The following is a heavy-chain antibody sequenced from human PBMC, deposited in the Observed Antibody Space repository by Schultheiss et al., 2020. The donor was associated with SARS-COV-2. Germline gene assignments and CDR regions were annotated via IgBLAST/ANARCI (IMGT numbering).Heavy chain of an antibody. J-gene: IGHJ6*02. Sequence: SETLSLTCTVSGGSVSSGSYYWSWIRQPPGKGLEWIGYIYYSGSTNYNPSLKSRVTISVDTSKNQFSLKLSSVTAADTAVYYCARLGGDSNYYYYGMDVWGQGTTVTGSS. CDR2: IYYSGST. CDR1: GGSVSSGSYY. D-gene: IGHD4-17*01. CDR3: ARLGGDSNYYYYGMDV. V-gene: IGHV4-61*01.